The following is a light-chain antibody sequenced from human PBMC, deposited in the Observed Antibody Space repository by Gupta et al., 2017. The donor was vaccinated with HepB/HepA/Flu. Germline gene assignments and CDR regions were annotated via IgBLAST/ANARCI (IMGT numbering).Light chain of an antibody. CDR3: QQKYRTPRT. CDR1: QRINNY. CDR2: AAS. Sequence: DIQMTQSPSSLSASVGDRVTIACRASQRINNYLNWYQQKPGKAPKLLIYAASTLKSGVPSRFSGSGCGTDFTLTIRRLQPEDFATYYCQQKYRTPRTFGQGTKVEI. V-gene: IGKV1-39*01. J-gene: IGKJ1*01.